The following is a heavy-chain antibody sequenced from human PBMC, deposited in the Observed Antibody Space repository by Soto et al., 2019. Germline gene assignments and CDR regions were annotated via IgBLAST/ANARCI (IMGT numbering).Heavy chain of an antibody. Sequence: QVHLEESGPGLVKPSETLSLICTVSGGSLNNADYFWSWIRHHPENGLEWIGYIYYSGSTRYNPSFQTRATLSIDTSKNQFSLRLKSVTVADTAVYFCARDADYGGSRGGMDVWGRGTTVTVSS. V-gene: IGHV4-31*03. J-gene: IGHJ6*02. D-gene: IGHD4-17*01. CDR3: ARDADYGGSRGGMDV. CDR1: GGSLNNADYF. CDR2: IYYSGST.